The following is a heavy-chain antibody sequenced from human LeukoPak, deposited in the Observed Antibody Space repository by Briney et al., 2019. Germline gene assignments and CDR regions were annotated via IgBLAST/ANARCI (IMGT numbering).Heavy chain of an antibody. D-gene: IGHD1-26*01. CDR2: ISANDVTT. J-gene: IGHJ4*02. Sequence: PGGSLRLSCAASGFTLSSYSMSWVRQAPGKGLEWVSSISANDVTTYYADSGKGRFTISRDNSKNILYLKMNNLRAEDRAIYYCAKEPVSAGRYSYYFDYWGQGTLVTVSS. CDR1: GFTLSSYS. CDR3: AKEPVSAGRYSYYFDY. V-gene: IGHV3-23*01.